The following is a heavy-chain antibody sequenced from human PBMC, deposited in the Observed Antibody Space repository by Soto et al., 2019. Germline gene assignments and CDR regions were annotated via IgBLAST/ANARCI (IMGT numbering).Heavy chain of an antibody. CDR1: GYTLTELS. J-gene: IGHJ4*02. Sequence: ASVKVSCKVSGYTLTELSMHWVRQAPGKGLEWMGGFDPEDGETIYAQKFQGRVTMTEDTSTDTVYMELSSLRSEDTAVYYCTTDCPIVWGISYDYWGQGTLVTFSS. CDR3: TTDCPIVWGISYDY. CDR2: FDPEDGET. D-gene: IGHD3-16*01. V-gene: IGHV1-24*01.